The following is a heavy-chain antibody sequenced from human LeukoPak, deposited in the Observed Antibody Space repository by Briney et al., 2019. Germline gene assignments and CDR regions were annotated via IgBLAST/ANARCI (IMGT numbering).Heavy chain of an antibody. D-gene: IGHD3-22*01. J-gene: IGHJ4*02. CDR3: ARAPRRDGSAYYGDN. V-gene: IGHV3-30*04. CDR2: ISYDGSER. CDR1: GFTFGDYA. Sequence: GGSLGLSCAASGFTFGDYAMHWVRQAPGKGLEWVAVISYDGSERHYADSVKGRFTISRDNSENVLYVHMNSLRVEDTAVYYCARAPRRDGSAYYGDNWGRGTLVTVSS.